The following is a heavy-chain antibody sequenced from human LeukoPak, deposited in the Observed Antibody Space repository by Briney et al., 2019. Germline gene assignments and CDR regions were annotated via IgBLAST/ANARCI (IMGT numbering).Heavy chain of an antibody. V-gene: IGHV3-64*01. J-gene: IGHJ4*02. Sequence: ICIYGRITYYANSLKVIFTISRDNSKNTLYLQMGSLRAEDMAVYYFARGGWYSSAYFVYWGQGTLVX. D-gene: IGHD3-22*01. CDR3: ARGGWYSSAYFVY. CDR2: ICIYGRIT.